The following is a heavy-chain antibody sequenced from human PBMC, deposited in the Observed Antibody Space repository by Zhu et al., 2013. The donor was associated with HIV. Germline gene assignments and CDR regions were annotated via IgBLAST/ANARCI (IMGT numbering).Heavy chain of an antibody. Sequence: EVQLLESGGGLVQPGGSLRLSCAASGFTFSSFAMTWVRQAPGKGLEWVSAISGSSGSTYYADSVKGRFTISRDNSKNTLYLQMNSLRAEDTAVYYCAKRFCSSTSCHYYYYYGMDVWGQGTTVTVSS. J-gene: IGHJ6*02. D-gene: IGHD2-2*01. CDR1: GFTFSSFA. CDR2: ISGSSGST. CDR3: AKRFCSSTSCHYYYYYGMDV. V-gene: IGHV3-23*01.